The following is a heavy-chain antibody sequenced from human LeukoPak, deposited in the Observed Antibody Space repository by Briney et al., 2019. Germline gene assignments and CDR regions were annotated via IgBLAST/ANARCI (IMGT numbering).Heavy chain of an antibody. J-gene: IGHJ4*02. CDR1: GFTVSTNY. Sequence: GGSLRLSCAASGFTVSTNYMSWVRQAPGKGLEWVSTLYSGGNRYYADSVRGRFTISRDDSRNTLFLQMNNLRVEDTAVYYCARESGDRPGLPGRWGQGTLVTVSS. D-gene: IGHD1-26*01. CDR2: LYSGGNR. V-gene: IGHV3-53*01. CDR3: ARESGDRPGLPGR.